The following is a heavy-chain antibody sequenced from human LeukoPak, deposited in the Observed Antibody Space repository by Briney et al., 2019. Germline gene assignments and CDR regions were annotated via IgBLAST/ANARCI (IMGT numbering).Heavy chain of an antibody. D-gene: IGHD3-16*01. CDR2: IYYSGST. J-gene: IGHJ6*03. CDR3: ASWGSRPRYYYYYMDV. CDR1: GGSISSYY. V-gene: IGHV4-59*01. Sequence: SETLSLTCTVSGGSISSYYWSWIRQPPGKGLEWIGYIYYSGSTNYNPSLKSRVTISVDTSKNQFSLKLSSVTAADTAVCYCASWGSRPRYYYYYMDVWGKGTTVTVSS.